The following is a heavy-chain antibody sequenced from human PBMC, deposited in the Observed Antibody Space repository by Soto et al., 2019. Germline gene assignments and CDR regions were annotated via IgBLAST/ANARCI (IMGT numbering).Heavy chain of an antibody. CDR1: GGSFSGYY. D-gene: IGHD2-2*01. J-gene: IGHJ6*03. Sequence: SETLSLTCAVYGGSFSGYYWSWIRQPPGKGLEWIGEINHSGSTNYNPSLKSRVTISVDTSKNQFSLKLSSVTAADTAVYYCARLSAAPNYYYYMYVWGKGTTVPVSS. CDR2: INHSGST. V-gene: IGHV4-34*01. CDR3: ARLSAAPNYYYYMYV.